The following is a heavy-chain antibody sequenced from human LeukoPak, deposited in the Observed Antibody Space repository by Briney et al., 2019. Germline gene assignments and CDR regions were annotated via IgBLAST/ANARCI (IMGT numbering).Heavy chain of an antibody. D-gene: IGHD3-10*01. J-gene: IGHJ4*02. Sequence: RGSLRLSCAASVFISSDYHTSWIRQAPREGHEWVSYISSSGGAIYNADSVNGRFTISRDNAKNSLSLQMNSLRAEDTAVYYCARDNVPAYCCGSGSYYPDYWGQGTLVT. CDR2: ISSSGGAI. CDR3: ARDNVPAYCCGSGSYYPDY. CDR1: VFISSDYH. V-gene: IGHV3-11*01.